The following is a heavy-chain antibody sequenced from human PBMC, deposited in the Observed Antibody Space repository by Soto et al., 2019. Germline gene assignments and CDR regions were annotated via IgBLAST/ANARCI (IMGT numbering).Heavy chain of an antibody. V-gene: IGHV1-46*01. CDR2: INPSGGST. J-gene: IGHJ6*02. D-gene: IGHD3-3*01. Sequence: ASVEVSCKASGYTFTSYYMHWVRQAPGQGLEWMGIINPSGGSTGYAQKFKGRVTMTRDTSTSTVYMELSSLRSEHTAVYYCARSKSDFWSGYSPYYYYGMDVWGQGTTVTVSS. CDR3: ARSKSDFWSGYSPYYYYGMDV. CDR1: GYTFTSYY.